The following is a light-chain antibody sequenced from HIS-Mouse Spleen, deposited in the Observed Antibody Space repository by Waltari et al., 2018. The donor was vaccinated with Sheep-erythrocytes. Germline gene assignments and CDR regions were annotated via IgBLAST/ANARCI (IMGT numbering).Light chain of an antibody. CDR1: SSEVGSYNR. J-gene: IGLJ3*02. V-gene: IGLV2-23*01. CDR3: CSYAGSSTPWV. CDR2: EGS. Sequence: QSALTQPASVSGSAGQSLTISCTGTSSEVGSYNRVSWYQQHPGKAPKLMIYEGSKRPSGVSNRFSGSKSGNTASLTISGLQAEDEADYYCCSYAGSSTPWVFGGGTKLTVL.